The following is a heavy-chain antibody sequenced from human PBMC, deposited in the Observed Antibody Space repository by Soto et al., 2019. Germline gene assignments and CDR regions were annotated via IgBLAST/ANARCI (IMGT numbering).Heavy chain of an antibody. J-gene: IGHJ5*02. V-gene: IGHV3-23*01. CDR3: AKFLLFTSGSAPSWFDP. CDR1: GFTFSGYA. D-gene: IGHD3-10*01. Sequence: GGSLRLSCAGSGFTFSGYAMTWVRQAPGKGLEWVSAMSGSGGSTFYADSVKGRFTISRDNSKNTLYLQMNSLRAEDTAVYYCAKFLLFTSGSAPSWFDPWGQGTQVTVSS. CDR2: MSGSGGST.